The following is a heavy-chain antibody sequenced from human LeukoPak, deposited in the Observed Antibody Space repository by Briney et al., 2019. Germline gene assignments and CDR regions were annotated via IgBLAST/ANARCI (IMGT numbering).Heavy chain of an antibody. CDR3: ARGHLADV. Sequence: ASVKVSCKASGYTFTSYDINWVRQATGQGLEWMGWINPNSGGTNYAQKFQGRVTMTRDTSISTAYMELSRLRSDDTAVYYCARGHLADVWGKGTTVTISS. D-gene: IGHD3-3*02. J-gene: IGHJ6*04. V-gene: IGHV1-2*02. CDR2: INPNSGGT. CDR1: GYTFTSYD.